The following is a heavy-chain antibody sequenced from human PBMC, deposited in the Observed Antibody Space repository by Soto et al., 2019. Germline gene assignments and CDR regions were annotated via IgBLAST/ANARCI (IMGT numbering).Heavy chain of an antibody. CDR3: ARDRPYYDILTGPSGFDP. CDR1: GCSISSCDYY. CDR2: IYYSGST. D-gene: IGHD3-9*01. V-gene: IGHV4-30-4*01. J-gene: IGHJ5*02. Sequence: SLTCTVSGCSISSCDYYWSWIRQPPGKGLEWIGYIYYSGSTYYNPSLKSRVTISVDTSKNQFSLKLSSVTAADTAVYYCARDRPYYDILTGPSGFDPWGQGTLVTVSS.